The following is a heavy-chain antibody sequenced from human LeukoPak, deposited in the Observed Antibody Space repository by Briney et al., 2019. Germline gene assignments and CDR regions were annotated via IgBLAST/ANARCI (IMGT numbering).Heavy chain of an antibody. V-gene: IGHV1-69*13. D-gene: IGHD3-3*01. J-gene: IGHJ4*02. CDR1: GGTFSSYA. Sequence: ASVRVSCKASGGTFSSYAISWVRQAPGQGLEWMGGIIPIFGTANYAQKFQGRVTITADESTSTAYMELSSLRSEDTAVYYCARDLASRVAPFRYWGQGTLVTVSS. CDR2: IIPIFGTA. CDR3: ARDLASRVAPFRY.